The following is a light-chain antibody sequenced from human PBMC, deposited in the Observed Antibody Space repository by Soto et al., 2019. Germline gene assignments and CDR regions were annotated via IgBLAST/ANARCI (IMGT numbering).Light chain of an antibody. CDR3: MQATEFPHS. CDR1: QSLVHRDGNTY. CDR2: TVS. Sequence: DIVMTQTPLSSPVVLGQTASISCRASQSLVHRDGNTYLSWLHQRPGQPPRLLIYTVSDRFSGVPDRITGSGAVTTFTLNISGVEPEDVGVYYCMQATEFPHSFGPGTKLEIK. V-gene: IGKV2-24*01. J-gene: IGKJ2*03.